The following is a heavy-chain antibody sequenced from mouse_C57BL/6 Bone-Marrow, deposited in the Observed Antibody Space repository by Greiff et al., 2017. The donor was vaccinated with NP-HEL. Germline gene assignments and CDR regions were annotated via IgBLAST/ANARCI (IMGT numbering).Heavy chain of an antibody. V-gene: IGHV2-5*01. CDR2: IWRGGST. Sequence: QVQLQQSGPGLVQPSQSLSITCTVSGFSLTSYGVHWVRQSPGKGLEWLGVIWRGGSTDYNAAFMSRLSITKDNSKSQVFFKMNSLQADDTAIYYCAKPPYYYGKTLYAMDYWGQGTSVTVSS. J-gene: IGHJ4*01. D-gene: IGHD1-1*01. CDR1: GFSLTSYG. CDR3: AKPPYYYGKTLYAMDY.